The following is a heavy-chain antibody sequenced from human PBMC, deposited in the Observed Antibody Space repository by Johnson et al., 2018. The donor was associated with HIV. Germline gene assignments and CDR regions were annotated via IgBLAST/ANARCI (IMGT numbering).Heavy chain of an antibody. J-gene: IGHJ3*02. CDR3: AKDSGVATLVTGAFDI. CDR2: ISYDGSNK. Sequence: QVQLVESGGGAVQPGRSLRLYCAVSEFTVTNYAMHWVRQAPGKGLAWVAVISYDGSNKYYADSVKGRFTISRDNSKNTLYLQLNSLRAEDTAVYYCAKDSGVATLVTGAFDIWGQGTMVTVSS. D-gene: IGHD4-23*01. CDR1: EFTVTNYA. V-gene: IGHV3-30*04.